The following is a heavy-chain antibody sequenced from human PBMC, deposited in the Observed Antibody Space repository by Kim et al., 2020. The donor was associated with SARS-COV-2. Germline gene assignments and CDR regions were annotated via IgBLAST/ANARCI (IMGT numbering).Heavy chain of an antibody. Sequence: SETLSLTCTVSGGSISSYYWSWIRQPPGKGLEWIGYIYYSGSTNYNPSLKSRYTISVDTSKNQISLKLSSVTAADTAVYYCARNQYYVWGSYRNSLGAFDIWGPRTMVTVSS. J-gene: IGHJ3*02. CDR2: IYYSGST. CDR1: GGSISSYY. V-gene: IGHV4-59*13. D-gene: IGHD3-16*02. CDR3: ARNQYYVWGSYRNSLGAFDI.